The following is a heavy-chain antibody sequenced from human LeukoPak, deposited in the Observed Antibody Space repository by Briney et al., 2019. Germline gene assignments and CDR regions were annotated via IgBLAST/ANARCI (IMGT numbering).Heavy chain of an antibody. J-gene: IGHJ4*02. Sequence: GGSLRLSCAASGFTFSSYGMHWVRQAPGKGLEWVSAISGSGGSTYYADSVKGRFTISRDNSKNTLYLQMNSLGAEDTAVYYCAKFADDYYGSGSYYFFDYWGQGTLVTVSS. CDR3: AKFADDYYGSGSYYFFDY. V-gene: IGHV3-23*01. CDR2: ISGSGGST. CDR1: GFTFSSYG. D-gene: IGHD3-10*01.